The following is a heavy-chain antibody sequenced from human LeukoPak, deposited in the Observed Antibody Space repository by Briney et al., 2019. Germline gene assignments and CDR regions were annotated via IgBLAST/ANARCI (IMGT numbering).Heavy chain of an antibody. J-gene: IGHJ6*03. CDR3: ARERGPPYSSSLRGYYYMDV. Sequence: GASVKVSCKASGYTFTSYYMHWVRQAPGQGLEWMGIINPSGGSTSYAQKFQGRVTMTRDTSTSTVYMELSSLRSEDTAVYYCARERGPPYSSSLRGYYYMDVWGKGTTVTVSS. CDR1: GYTFTSYY. V-gene: IGHV1-46*01. CDR2: INPSGGST. D-gene: IGHD6-13*01.